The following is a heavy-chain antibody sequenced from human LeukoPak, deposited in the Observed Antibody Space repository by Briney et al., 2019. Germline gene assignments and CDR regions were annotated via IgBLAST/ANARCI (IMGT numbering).Heavy chain of an antibody. D-gene: IGHD3-3*01. V-gene: IGHV3-23*01. CDR3: ARARFWSGYDY. J-gene: IGHJ4*02. Sequence: GGSLRLSCAASGFSFTSYAMNWVRQAPGKGLEWVSAISGSGRSTYSADSVRGRFTTSRDNSKNILCLQMNSLRAEDTAVYYCARARFWSGYDYWGQGTLVTVS. CDR1: GFSFTSYA. CDR2: ISGSGRST.